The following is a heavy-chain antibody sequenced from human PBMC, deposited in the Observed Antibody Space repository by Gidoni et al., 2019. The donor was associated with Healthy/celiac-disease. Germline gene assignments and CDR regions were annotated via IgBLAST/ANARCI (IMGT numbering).Heavy chain of an antibody. CDR2: SSSSGSTI. J-gene: IGHJ4*02. V-gene: IGHV3-48*03. D-gene: IGHD2-2*01. CDR1: GLTVCSYE. CDR3: ARGRRGVVVPAAMLPY. Sequence: EVQLVESGGGLVQPGGSLRRSCATYGLTVCSYEMNWVRQAPGKGLEWVQFSSSSGSTIYYADSVTGRLTISRDNPKHSLYLQLNGLRAEDTAVYYCARGRRGVVVPAAMLPYWGQGTLVTVSS.